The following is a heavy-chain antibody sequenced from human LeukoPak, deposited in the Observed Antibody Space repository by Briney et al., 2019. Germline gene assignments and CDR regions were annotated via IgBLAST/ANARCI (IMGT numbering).Heavy chain of an antibody. CDR1: GGSFSGYY. Sequence: PSETLSLTCAVYGGSFSGYYWSWIRQPPGKGLEWIGEINHSGSTNYNPSLKSRVTISVDTSKNQFSLKLSSVTAADTAVNYCARGRSSRRITMIVVVPSWDYWGQGTLVTVSS. J-gene: IGHJ4*02. CDR2: INHSGST. V-gene: IGHV4-34*01. D-gene: IGHD3-22*01. CDR3: ARGRSSRRITMIVVVPSWDY.